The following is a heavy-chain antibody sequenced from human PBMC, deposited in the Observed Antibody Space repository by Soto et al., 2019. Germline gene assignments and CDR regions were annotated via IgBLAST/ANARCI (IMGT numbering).Heavy chain of an antibody. CDR3: ARDTSRGEYDY. CDR1: GYTFTSYG. D-gene: IGHD3-10*01. V-gene: IGHV1-18*01. J-gene: IGHJ4*02. Sequence: VQLVQSGAEVKKPGASVKVSCKASGYTFTSYGISWVRQAPGQGLEWMGWINVYNGNTNYAQKLQGRVTMTTDPSPSTAYLDLRSLRSDDTAVYFCARDTSRGEYDYWGQGTLVTVSS. CDR2: INVYNGNT.